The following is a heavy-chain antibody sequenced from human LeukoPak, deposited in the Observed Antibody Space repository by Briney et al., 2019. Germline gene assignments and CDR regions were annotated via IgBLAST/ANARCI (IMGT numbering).Heavy chain of an antibody. V-gene: IGHV3-30*18. Sequence: GGSLRLSCAASGFTFSSYGMHWVRQAPGKGLEWVAVISYDGSNKYYADSVKGRFTISRDNSKNTLYLQTNSLRAEDTAVYYCAKDPAAGDIVVVPAPYGMDVWGQGTTVTVSS. CDR2: ISYDGSNK. J-gene: IGHJ6*02. CDR3: AKDPAAGDIVVVPAPYGMDV. CDR1: GFTFSSYG. D-gene: IGHD2-2*01.